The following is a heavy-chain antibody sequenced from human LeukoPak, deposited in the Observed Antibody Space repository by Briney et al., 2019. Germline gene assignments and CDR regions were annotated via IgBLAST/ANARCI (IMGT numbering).Heavy chain of an antibody. CDR3: ARGPPNWGYDY. V-gene: IGHV1-8*01. J-gene: IGHJ4*02. CDR2: MSPNSGDT. Sequence: ASXXVXCXAXXYXXTXYDXXWVRQATGQRPEWMGWMSPNSGDTGYAQKFQDRVTMTRNTSISTAYMELSSLRSDDTAVYYCARGPPNWGYDYWGPGTLVTVSS. D-gene: IGHD7-27*01. CDR1: XYXXTXYD.